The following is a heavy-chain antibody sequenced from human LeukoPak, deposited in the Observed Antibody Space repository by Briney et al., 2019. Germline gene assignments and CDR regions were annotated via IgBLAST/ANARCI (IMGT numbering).Heavy chain of an antibody. V-gene: IGHV3-30*18. Sequence: GGSLRLPCAASGFTFSSYGMHWVRQAPGKGLEWVAVISYDGSNKYYADSVKGRFTISRDNSKNTLYLQMNSLRAEDTAVYYCAKDSMEGYCSSTSCSYFDYWGQGTLVTVSS. CDR2: ISYDGSNK. CDR3: AKDSMEGYCSSTSCSYFDY. J-gene: IGHJ4*02. CDR1: GFTFSSYG. D-gene: IGHD2-2*01.